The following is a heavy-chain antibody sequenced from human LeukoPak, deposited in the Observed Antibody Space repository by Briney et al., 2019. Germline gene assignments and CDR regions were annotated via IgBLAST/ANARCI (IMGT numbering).Heavy chain of an antibody. J-gene: IGHJ4*02. Sequence: PGGSLRLSCAASGFTFSTYWMSWVRQAPGKGLEWVANIKQDGSEEYYVDSVKGRFTISRDNANNSLSLQMSSLRAEDTAVYYCASGYRTFDYWGQGTLVTVSS. D-gene: IGHD5-18*01. CDR2: IKQDGSEE. V-gene: IGHV3-7*03. CDR3: ASGYRTFDY. CDR1: GFTFSTYW.